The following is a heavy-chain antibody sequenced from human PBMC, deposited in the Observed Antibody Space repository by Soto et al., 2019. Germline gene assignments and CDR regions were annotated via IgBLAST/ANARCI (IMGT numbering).Heavy chain of an antibody. D-gene: IGHD3-9*01. CDR2: IYYSGST. J-gene: IGHJ5*02. V-gene: IGHV4-39*01. Sequence: SETLSLTCTVSGGSISSSSYYWGWIRQPPGKGLEWIGSIYYSGSTYYNPSLKSRVTISVDTSKNQFSLKLSSVTAADTAVYYCATSNFEAGGWFDPWGQGTLVTVSS. CDR1: GGSISSSSYY. CDR3: ATSNFEAGGWFDP.